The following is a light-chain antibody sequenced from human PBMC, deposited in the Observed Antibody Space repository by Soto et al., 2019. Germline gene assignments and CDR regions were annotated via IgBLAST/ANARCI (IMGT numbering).Light chain of an antibody. CDR3: LQKYFYPFT. CDR2: AAS. J-gene: IGKJ3*01. V-gene: IGKV1-5*01. CDR1: QSISTW. Sequence: DIQMTQSPSTLSASVGDRVTITCRARQSISTWLAWYQQRPGKAPKLLIYAASNLQSGVPARFSGSGSGTDFTLTISSLQPEDFATYYCLQKYFYPFTFGPGTKVDIK.